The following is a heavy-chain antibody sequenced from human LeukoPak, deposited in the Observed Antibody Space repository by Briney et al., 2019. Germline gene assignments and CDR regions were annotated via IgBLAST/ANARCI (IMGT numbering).Heavy chain of an antibody. CDR1: GGSISSSSYY. CDR2: IYYSRST. CDR3: ARSRGIAVANDY. J-gene: IGHJ4*02. V-gene: IGHV4-39*07. Sequence: SETLSLTCTVSGGSISSSSYYWGWIRQPPGKGLEWIGSIYYSRSTYYNPSLKSRVTISVDTSKNQFSLKLSSVTAADTAVYYCARSRGIAVANDYWGQGTLVTVSS. D-gene: IGHD6-19*01.